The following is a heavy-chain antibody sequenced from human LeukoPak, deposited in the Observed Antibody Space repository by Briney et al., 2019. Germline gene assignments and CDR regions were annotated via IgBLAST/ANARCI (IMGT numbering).Heavy chain of an antibody. V-gene: IGHV3-7*02. Sequence: GGSLRLSCAASGITFSRSWMSWVRQAPGKGLEWVAFIKEDGGEIFYVDSVKGRFTISRDNAKNTLYLQMNSLRAEDTAVYYCARGGHFLVAVAGRSNFDYWGQGTLVTVSS. CDR3: ARGGHFLVAVAGRSNFDY. CDR2: IKEDGGEI. J-gene: IGHJ4*02. D-gene: IGHD6-19*01. CDR1: GITFSRSW.